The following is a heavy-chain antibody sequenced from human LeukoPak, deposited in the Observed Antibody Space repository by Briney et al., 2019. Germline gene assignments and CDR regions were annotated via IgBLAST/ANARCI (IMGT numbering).Heavy chain of an antibody. J-gene: IGHJ4*02. CDR2: IRSKANSYAT. D-gene: IGHD3-3*01. CDR3: TRHTNWYFDY. CDR1: GFTFSGSA. V-gene: IGHV3-73*01. Sequence: GGSLKLSCAASGFTFSGSAMHWVRQASGKGLEWVGRIRSKANSYATAYAASVKGRFTISRDDSKNTAYLQMNSLKTEDPAVYYCTRHTNWYFDYWGQGTLVTVSS.